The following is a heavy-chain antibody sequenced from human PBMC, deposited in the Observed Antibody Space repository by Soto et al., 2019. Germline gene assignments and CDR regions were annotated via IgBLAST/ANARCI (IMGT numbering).Heavy chain of an antibody. J-gene: IGHJ5*02. V-gene: IGHV1-8*01. Sequence: QVQLVQSGAEVKKPGASVKVSCKASGYTFTSYDINWVRQATGQGLEWMGWMNPNSGNTGYAQKFQGRVTMTRNTSISTAYMELSSLRSEDTAVYYCARRGTRYYDSSGYPANWFDPWGQGTLVTVSS. CDR2: MNPNSGNT. D-gene: IGHD3-22*01. CDR3: ARRGTRYYDSSGYPANWFDP. CDR1: GYTFTSYD.